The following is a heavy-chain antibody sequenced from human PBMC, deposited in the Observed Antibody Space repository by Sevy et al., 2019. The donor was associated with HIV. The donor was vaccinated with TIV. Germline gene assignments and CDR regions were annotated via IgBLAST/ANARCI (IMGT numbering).Heavy chain of an antibody. J-gene: IGHJ4*02. Sequence: ASVKVSCKASGGTFNSYAFSWVRQAPGQGLEWMVGIIPVFGTTNYAQNFQGRVTINADESSTVYMELSSLRSEDTAVYYCKTTPIVVIPGATDLYFDYWGQGTLVTVSS. CDR3: KTTPIVVIPGATDLYFDY. D-gene: IGHD2-2*01. CDR2: IIPVFGTT. CDR1: GGTFNSYA. V-gene: IGHV1-69*13.